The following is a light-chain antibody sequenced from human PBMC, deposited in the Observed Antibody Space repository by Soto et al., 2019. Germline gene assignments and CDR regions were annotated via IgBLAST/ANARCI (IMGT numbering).Light chain of an antibody. CDR1: KSVSSN. Sequence: EIVWTQYPGTMALSRGGVATLARRISKSVSSNLAWYQQKPGQAPRLLIYGASTRATGIPARFSGSGSGTEFTLTISSLQSEDFAVYYCQQRSNWRLFGQGTRLEIK. V-gene: IGKV3-15*01. CDR2: GAS. J-gene: IGKJ5*01. CDR3: QQRSNWRL.